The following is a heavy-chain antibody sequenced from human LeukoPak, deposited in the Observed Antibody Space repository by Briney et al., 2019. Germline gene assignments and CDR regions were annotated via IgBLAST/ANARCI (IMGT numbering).Heavy chain of an antibody. CDR1: GFTFRTYW. J-gene: IGHJ4*02. V-gene: IGHV3-74*01. CDR2: IGGDGSNT. D-gene: IGHD4-23*01. CDR3: ARGGRHDYDGRPPDY. Sequence: GGCLRLSCGASGFTFRTYWMHWVRQAPGKGLVWVSRIGGDGSNTNFADSVRGRFAISRDNAKNTLYLQMNSLRAEDTAVYYCARGGRHDYDGRPPDYWGQGTLVTVSS.